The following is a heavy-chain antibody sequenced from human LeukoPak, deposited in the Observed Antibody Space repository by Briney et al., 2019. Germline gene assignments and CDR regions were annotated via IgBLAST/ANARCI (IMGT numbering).Heavy chain of an antibody. CDR3: AGGSGLPHFDY. CDR2: IYYSGTT. Sequence: PSETLSLTCTVSGVSRSSDYWSWIRQPPGKGLEWIGYIYYSGTTNYNPSLKRRVTISVDTSKNQFSLKLTSVTAADTAVYYCAGGSGLPHFDYWGQGTLVTVSS. J-gene: IGHJ4*02. D-gene: IGHD3-10*01. V-gene: IGHV4-59*01. CDR1: GVSRSSDY.